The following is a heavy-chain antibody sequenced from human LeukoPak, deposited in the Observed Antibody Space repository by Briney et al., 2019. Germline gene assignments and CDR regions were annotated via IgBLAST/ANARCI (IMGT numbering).Heavy chain of an antibody. V-gene: IGHV1-46*01. CDR3: ARDRRTNSDEGWYFDL. D-gene: IGHD1/OR15-1a*01. J-gene: IGHJ2*01. Sequence: GAPVKVSCKASGYTFTSYYMHWVRQAPGQGLEWMGIINPSGGSTSYAQKFQGRVTMTRDTSTSTVYMELSSLRSEDTAVYYCARDRRTNSDEGWYFDLWGRGTLVTVSS. CDR1: GYTFTSYY. CDR2: INPSGGST.